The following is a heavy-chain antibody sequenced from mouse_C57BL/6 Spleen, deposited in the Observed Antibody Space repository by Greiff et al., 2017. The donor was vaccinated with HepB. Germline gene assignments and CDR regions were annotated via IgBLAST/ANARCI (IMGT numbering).Heavy chain of an antibody. CDR2: INPNNGGT. CDR3: ARSGGYYP. CDR1: GYTFTDYY. J-gene: IGHJ2*01. Sequence: EVQLQQSGPELVKPGASVKISCKASGYTFTDYYMNWVKQSHGKSLEWIGDINPNNGGTSYNQKFKGKATLTVDKSSSTAYMELRSLTSEDSAVYYCARSGGYYPWGQGTTLTVSS. V-gene: IGHV1-26*01. D-gene: IGHD2-3*01.